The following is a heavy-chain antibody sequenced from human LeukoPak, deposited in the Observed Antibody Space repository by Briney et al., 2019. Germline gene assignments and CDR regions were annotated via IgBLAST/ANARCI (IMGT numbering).Heavy chain of an antibody. J-gene: IGHJ4*02. CDR3: VRSLDY. CDR2: ITGSGGFT. V-gene: IGHV3-23*01. CDR1: GFPFSTYA. Sequence: GGTLRLSCAASGFPFSTYAMNWVRQAPGKGLEWVSVITGSGGFTQYADSVKGRFTISRDNSKNTVYLQMNSLRVEDTALYYCVRSLDYWGQGTLVTVSS.